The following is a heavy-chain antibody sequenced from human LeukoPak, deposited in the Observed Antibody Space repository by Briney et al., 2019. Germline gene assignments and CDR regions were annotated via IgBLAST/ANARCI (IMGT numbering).Heavy chain of an antibody. J-gene: IGHJ3*02. Sequence: ASVKVSCKASGYTFTSYDINWVRQATGQGLEWMGWMNHNSGNTGYAQKFQGRVTITRNTPISTAYMELRSLRSEDTAVYYCARGLRWTPPDIWGQGTMVTVSS. CDR1: GYTFTSYD. CDR3: ARGLRWTPPDI. CDR2: MNHNSGNT. V-gene: IGHV1-8*03. D-gene: IGHD4-23*01.